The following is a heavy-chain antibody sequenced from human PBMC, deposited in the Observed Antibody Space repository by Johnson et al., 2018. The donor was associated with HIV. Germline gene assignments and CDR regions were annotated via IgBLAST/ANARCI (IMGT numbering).Heavy chain of an antibody. Sequence: QVQLVESGGGVVQPGRSLRLSCAASGFTFSDYAMHWVRQAPGKGLAWVAVISYDGSNKYYADSLKGRFTISRDNSKNTLYLQMNSLRAEDTAVYYCTTDHYFLDALDIWGQGTMVTVSS. J-gene: IGHJ3*02. CDR3: TTDHYFLDALDI. D-gene: IGHD2/OR15-2a*01. CDR1: GFTFSDYA. CDR2: ISYDGSNK. V-gene: IGHV3-30*14.